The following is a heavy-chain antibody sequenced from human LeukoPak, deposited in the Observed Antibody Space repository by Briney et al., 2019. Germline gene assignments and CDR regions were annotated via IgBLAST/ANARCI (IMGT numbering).Heavy chain of an antibody. J-gene: IGHJ3*02. D-gene: IGHD5-18*01. V-gene: IGHV3-30*18. Sequence: GGSLRLSCAASGFTFSSYGMHWVHQAPGKGLEWVAVISYDGSNKYYADSVKGRFTISRDNSKNTLYLQMNSLRAEDTAVYYCAKVRYSYGFNDAFDIWGQGTMVTVSS. CDR3: AKVRYSYGFNDAFDI. CDR1: GFTFSSYG. CDR2: ISYDGSNK.